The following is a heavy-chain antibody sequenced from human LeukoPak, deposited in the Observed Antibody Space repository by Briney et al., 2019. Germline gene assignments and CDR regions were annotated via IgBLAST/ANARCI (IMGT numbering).Heavy chain of an antibody. CDR3: ARWRTSNWSEFDY. CDR1: GFTVSSNY. J-gene: IGHJ4*02. CDR2: IYSGGST. D-gene: IGHD6-13*01. Sequence: GGSLRLSCAASGFTVSSNYMNWVRQAPGKGLEWVSVIYSGGSTYNADSVKGRFTISRDNSKDTLYLQMNSLRAEDTAVYFCARWRTSNWSEFDYWGQGTLVTVSS. V-gene: IGHV3-66*01.